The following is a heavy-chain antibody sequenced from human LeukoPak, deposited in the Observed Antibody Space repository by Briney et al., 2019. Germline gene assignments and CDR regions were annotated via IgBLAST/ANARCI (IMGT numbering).Heavy chain of an antibody. Sequence: PSQTLSLTCTVSGGSISSGGYYWSWIRQQPGKGLEWIGYIYYSGSTYYNPSLKSRVTISVDTSKNQFSLKLSSVTAADTAVYYCARVWDRMGSGSDMGFDYWGQGTLVTVSS. CDR1: GGSISSGGYY. D-gene: IGHD3-10*01. CDR2: IYYSGST. V-gene: IGHV4-31*03. CDR3: ARVWDRMGSGSDMGFDY. J-gene: IGHJ4*02.